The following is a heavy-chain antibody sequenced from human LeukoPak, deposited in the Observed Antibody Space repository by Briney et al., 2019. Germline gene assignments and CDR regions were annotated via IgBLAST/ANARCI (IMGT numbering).Heavy chain of an antibody. CDR1: GGSISNSGYY. V-gene: IGHV3-23*01. Sequence: ETLSLTCTVSGGSISNSGYYWGWIRQPPGKGLEWVSAISGSGGSTYYADSVKGRFTISRDNSKNTLYLQMNSLRAEDTAVYYCAKDWTPDYYDSSGYYSPWGQGTLVTVSS. J-gene: IGHJ5*02. D-gene: IGHD3-22*01. CDR3: AKDWTPDYYDSSGYYSP. CDR2: ISGSGGST.